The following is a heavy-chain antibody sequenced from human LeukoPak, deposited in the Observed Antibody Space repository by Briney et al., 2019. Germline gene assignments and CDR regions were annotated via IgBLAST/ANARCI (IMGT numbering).Heavy chain of an antibody. CDR3: ARDSGTTGEVKLDP. Sequence: SETLSLTCTVSGDSISRYYWSWIRQPAGKGLEWIGRIYNGGIITYNPTLKSRVTMSIDTPNNQFSLRLRFVTAADTAVYYCARDSGTTGEVKLDPWGQGNLVTVSS. J-gene: IGHJ5*02. CDR2: IYNGGII. CDR1: GDSISRYY. D-gene: IGHD3-10*01. V-gene: IGHV4-4*07.